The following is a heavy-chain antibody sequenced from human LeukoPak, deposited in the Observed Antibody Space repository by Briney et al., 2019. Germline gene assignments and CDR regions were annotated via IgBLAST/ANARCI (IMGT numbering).Heavy chain of an antibody. Sequence: PGGSLRLSFAASGFTFSSYAMSWVRQAPGKGLEWVSAISGSGGSTYYADSVKGRFTISRDNSKNTLYLQMNSLRAEDTAVYYCARDWYYDFWSGSSGASDYWGQGTLVTVSS. CDR2: ISGSGGST. CDR3: ARDWYYDFWSGSSGASDY. J-gene: IGHJ4*02. V-gene: IGHV3-23*01. D-gene: IGHD3-3*01. CDR1: GFTFSSYA.